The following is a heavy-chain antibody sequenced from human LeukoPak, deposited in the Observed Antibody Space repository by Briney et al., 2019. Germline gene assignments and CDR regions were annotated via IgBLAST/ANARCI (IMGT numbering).Heavy chain of an antibody. V-gene: IGHV4-39*07. CDR3: ARVDYYDSSGYYSPYYYYYMDV. J-gene: IGHJ6*03. CDR2: IYYSGST. Sequence: PSETLSLTCTVSGGSISSSSYYWGWIRQPPGKGLEWIGSIYYSGSTYYNPSLKSRVTISVDTSKNQFSLKLSSVTAADTAVYYCARVDYYDSSGYYSPYYYYYMDVWGKGTTVTVSS. CDR1: GGSISSSSYY. D-gene: IGHD3-22*01.